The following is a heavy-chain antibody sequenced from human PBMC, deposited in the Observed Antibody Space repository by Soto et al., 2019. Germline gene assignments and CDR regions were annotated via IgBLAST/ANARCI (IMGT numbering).Heavy chain of an antibody. CDR2: ISSSSSYI. V-gene: IGHV3-21*01. CDR1: GFTFSSYS. CDR3: ARMVVPAIHDAFDI. J-gene: IGHJ3*02. D-gene: IGHD2-21*02. Sequence: LRLSCAASGFTFSSYSMNWGRQAPGKGLEWVSSISSSSSYIYYADSVKGRFTISRDNAKNSLYLQMNSLRAEDTAVYYCARMVVPAIHDAFDIWGQGTMVTVSS.